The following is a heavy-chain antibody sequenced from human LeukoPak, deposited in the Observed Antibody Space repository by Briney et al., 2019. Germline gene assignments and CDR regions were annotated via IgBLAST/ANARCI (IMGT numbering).Heavy chain of an antibody. J-gene: IGHJ4*02. V-gene: IGHV1-24*01. Sequence: ASVKVSCKVSGYTLTELSMHWVRQAPGKGLEWMGGFDPEDGETIYAQNFQGRVTMTSDTSITTAYMGLSSLSSDDTAVYFCSRSSAAAGAVGYWGQGTLVTVSS. CDR2: FDPEDGET. CDR3: SRSSAAAGAVGY. CDR1: GYTLTELS. D-gene: IGHD6-13*01.